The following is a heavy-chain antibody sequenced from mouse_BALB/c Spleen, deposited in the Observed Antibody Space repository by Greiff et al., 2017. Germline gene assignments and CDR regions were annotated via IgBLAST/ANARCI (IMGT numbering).Heavy chain of an antibody. J-gene: IGHJ1*01. CDR3: AREDRYYWYFDV. CDR2: ISYDGSN. Sequence: VQLKESGPGLVKPSQSLSLTCSVTGYSITSGYYWNWIRQFPGNKLEWMGYISYDGSNNYNPSLKNRISITRDTSKNQFFLKLNSVTTEDTATYYCAREDRYYWYFDVWGAGTTVTVSS. V-gene: IGHV3-6*02. CDR1: GYSITSGYY. D-gene: IGHD2-14*01.